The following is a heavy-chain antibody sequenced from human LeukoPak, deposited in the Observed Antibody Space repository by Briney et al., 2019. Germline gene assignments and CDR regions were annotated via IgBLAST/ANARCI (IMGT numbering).Heavy chain of an antibody. CDR2: INPNSGAT. V-gene: IGHV1-2*02. D-gene: IGHD5-12*01. CDR1: GYTFTGYY. CDR3: ARGRGATITYDC. J-gene: IGHJ4*02. Sequence: GASVKVSCKASGYTFTGYYMHWVRQAPGQGLEWMGWINPNSGATSYAQKFQGSVTMTRDTSISTAYMELSRLRSDDTAVYYCARGRGATITYDCWGQGALVTVSS.